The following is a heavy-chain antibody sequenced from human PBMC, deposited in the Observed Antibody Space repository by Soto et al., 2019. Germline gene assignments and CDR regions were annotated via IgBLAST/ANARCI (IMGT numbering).Heavy chain of an antibody. CDR2: INPSGGST. Sequence: GASVKVSCKASGYTFTNYYVHWVRQAPGQGPEWMGVINPSGGSTRDAQKFQSRATMTSDTSTSTVYMELSSLRSEDTAVYYCAREETADYSGTDVWGQGTTVTVSS. V-gene: IGHV1-46*01. J-gene: IGHJ6*02. CDR3: AREETADYSGTDV. D-gene: IGHD5-18*01. CDR1: GYTFTNYY.